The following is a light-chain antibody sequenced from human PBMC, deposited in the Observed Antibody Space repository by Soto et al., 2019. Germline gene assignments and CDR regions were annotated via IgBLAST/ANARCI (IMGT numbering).Light chain of an antibody. CDR3: CSYAGSPYV. V-gene: IGLV2-23*02. J-gene: IGLJ1*01. CDR1: SSDVGAYIL. Sequence: QSALAQPASVSGSPGQSITISCTGTSSDVGAYILVSWYQQHPGKAPKIIIYDVTQRPSGVSNRFSGSKSGNTASLTISGLQAEDEADYYCCSYAGSPYVFGTGTKVTVL. CDR2: DVT.